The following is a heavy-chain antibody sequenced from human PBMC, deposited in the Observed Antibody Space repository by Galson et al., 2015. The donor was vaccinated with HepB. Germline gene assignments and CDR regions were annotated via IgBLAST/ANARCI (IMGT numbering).Heavy chain of an antibody. Sequence: CAISADSVSSNSAAWNWIRQSPSRGLEWLGRTYYRSKWYNDYAVSVKSRITINPDTSKNQFSLQLNSVTPEDAAVYYCARVSYSSSSVFDYWGQGTLVTVSS. J-gene: IGHJ4*02. CDR3: ARVSYSSSSVFDY. V-gene: IGHV6-1*01. D-gene: IGHD6-6*01. CDR1: ADSVSSNSAA. CDR2: TYYRSKWYN.